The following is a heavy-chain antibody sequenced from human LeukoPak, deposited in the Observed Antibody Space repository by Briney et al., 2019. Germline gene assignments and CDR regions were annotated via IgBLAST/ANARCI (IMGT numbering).Heavy chain of an antibody. J-gene: IGHJ3*02. D-gene: IGHD6-13*01. CDR1: GYTFTSYD. Sequence: ASVKVSCKTSGYTFTSYDINWVRQATGQGLEWMGWMNPNSGNTGYAQKFQGRVTITRNTSISTAYMELSSLRSEDTAVYYCAIQQLVPRGAFDIWGQGTMVTVSS. CDR2: MNPNSGNT. CDR3: AIQQLVPRGAFDI. V-gene: IGHV1-8*03.